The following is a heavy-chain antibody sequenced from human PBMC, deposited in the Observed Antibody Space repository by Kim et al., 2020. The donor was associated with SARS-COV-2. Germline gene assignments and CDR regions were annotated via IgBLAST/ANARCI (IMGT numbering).Heavy chain of an antibody. CDR2: IYYSGST. CDR1: GGSISSSSYY. V-gene: IGHV4-39*01. D-gene: IGHD3-10*01. CDR3: ASALRRLLWFGESPEDYYSYYGMDV. J-gene: IGHJ6*02. Sequence: SETLSLTCTVSGGSISSSSYYWGWIRQPPGKGLEWIGSIYYSGSTYYNPSLKSRVTISVDTSKNQFSLKLSSVTAADTAVYYCASALRRLLWFGESPEDYYSYYGMDVWGQGTTVTVSS.